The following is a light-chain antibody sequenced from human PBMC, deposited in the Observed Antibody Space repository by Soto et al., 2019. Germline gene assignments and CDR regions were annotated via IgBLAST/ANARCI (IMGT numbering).Light chain of an antibody. V-gene: IGLV6-57*02. CDR2: EDN. CDR3: QSYDSSNHGV. J-gene: IGLJ3*02. Sequence: NFMLTQPHSVSESPGKTVTISCTGSSGSIASNYVQWYQQRPGSAPTTVIYEDNQRPSGVPDRFSGSIDSSSNSASLTISGLQAEDEADYYCQSYDSSNHGVFGGGTKVTVL. CDR1: SGSIASNY.